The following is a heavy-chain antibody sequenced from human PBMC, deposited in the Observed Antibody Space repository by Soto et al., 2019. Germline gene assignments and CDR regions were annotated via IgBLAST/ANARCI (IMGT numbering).Heavy chain of an antibody. D-gene: IGHD2-8*01. CDR1: GFTFENYA. CDR3: ECANGDAFDI. V-gene: IGHV3-9*01. J-gene: IGHJ3*02. CDR2: ITKNGADV. Sequence: PGGSLRLSCAASGFTFENYAMHCVRQAPGKGLEWVAGITKNGADVGYADSVKGRVTISRDNAKNSLYLQMNSLRTEDTALYYCECANGDAFDIWGQGTMVTVSS.